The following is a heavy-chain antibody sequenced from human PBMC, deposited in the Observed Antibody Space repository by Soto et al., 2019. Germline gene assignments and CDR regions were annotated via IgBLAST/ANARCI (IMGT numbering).Heavy chain of an antibody. CDR1: GYTFTSYD. Sequence: ASVKVSCKASGYTFTSYDINWVRQATGQGLEWMGWMNPNSGNTGYAQKFQGRVTMTRNTSISTAYMELSSLRSEDKAVYYCARRRTGDLEMVDYWGQGTLVTVSS. V-gene: IGHV1-8*02. CDR3: ARRRTGDLEMVDY. D-gene: IGHD7-27*01. CDR2: MNPNSGNT. J-gene: IGHJ4*02.